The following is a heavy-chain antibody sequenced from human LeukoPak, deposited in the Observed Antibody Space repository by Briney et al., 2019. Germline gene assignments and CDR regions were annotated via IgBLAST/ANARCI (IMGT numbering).Heavy chain of an antibody. CDR1: GFTFSSYA. J-gene: IGHJ4*02. V-gene: IGHV3-23*01. D-gene: IGHD3-10*01. Sequence: GGSLRLSCAASGFTFSSYAMSWVRQAPGKGLEWVSAISGSGGSTYYADSVKGRFTISRDNSKNTLYLQMNSLRAEDTAVYYCAGGAGPYGSGSHGGYWGQGTLVTVSS. CDR2: ISGSGGST. CDR3: AGGAGPYGSGSHGGY.